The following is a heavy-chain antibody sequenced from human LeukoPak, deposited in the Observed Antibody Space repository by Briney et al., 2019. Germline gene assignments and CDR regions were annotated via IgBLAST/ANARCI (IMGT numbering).Heavy chain of an antibody. V-gene: IGHV4-59*08. CDR2: IYYSGST. CDR3: ARQEEGSYDY. Sequence: SEILSLTFTVTGGFISSYYWSWIRQPPGKGLEWIGYIYYSGSTNYNPVLKRRITISVDTSKNQFFLKLSSVTAADAAVYYCARQEEGSYDYWGQGTLVTVSS. D-gene: IGHD3-10*01. CDR1: GGFISSYY. J-gene: IGHJ4*02.